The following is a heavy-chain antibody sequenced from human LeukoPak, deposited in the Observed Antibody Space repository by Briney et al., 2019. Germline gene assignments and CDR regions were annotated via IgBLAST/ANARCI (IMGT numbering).Heavy chain of an antibody. V-gene: IGHV4-4*07. CDR2: IYTSGST. CDR3: ARGVFYNYYDSSSYPNWFDP. D-gene: IGHD3-22*01. J-gene: IGHJ5*02. CDR1: GGSISSYY. Sequence: SETLSLTCTVSGGSISSYYWSWIRQPAGKGLEWIGRIYTSGSTNYNPSLKSRVTMSVDTSKNQFSLKLSSVTAADTAVYYCARGVFYNYYDSSSYPNWFDPWGQGTLVTVSS.